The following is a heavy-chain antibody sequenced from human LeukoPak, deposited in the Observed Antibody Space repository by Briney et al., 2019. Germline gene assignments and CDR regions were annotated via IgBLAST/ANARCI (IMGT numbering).Heavy chain of an antibody. D-gene: IGHD2-15*01. CDR1: GYTFTDYY. CDR3: ARQVGGSDY. Sequence: ASVKVSCKASGYTFTDYYMHWVRQAPGQGLEWIGRINPNSGGTNYAQKFQDRVTMTRDTSISTAYMELSRLTSDDTAVYYCARQVGGSDYWGQGTLVTVSS. J-gene: IGHJ4*02. CDR2: INPNSGGT. V-gene: IGHV1-2*06.